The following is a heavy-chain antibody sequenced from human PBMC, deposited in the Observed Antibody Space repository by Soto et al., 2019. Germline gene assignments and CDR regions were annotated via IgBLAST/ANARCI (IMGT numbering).Heavy chain of an antibody. Sequence: QVQLVQSGAEVKKPGSSVTVSCKASGGTFGNSAISWVRQAPGQGLEWMGGLITFFPTPDYAQKFQERVTSTADQAPGTAYMELSSLRSQDTAAYYCARDKCRQQLAGNYSDCIDVWGQETAVSVSS. J-gene: IGHJ6*02. D-gene: IGHD3-3*02. CDR1: GGTFGNSA. V-gene: IGHV1-69*12. CDR2: LITFFPTP. CDR3: ARDKCRQQLAGNYSDCIDV.